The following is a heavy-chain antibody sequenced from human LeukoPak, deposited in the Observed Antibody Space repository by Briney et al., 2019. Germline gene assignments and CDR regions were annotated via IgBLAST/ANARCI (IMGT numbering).Heavy chain of an antibody. CDR1: GFTFSSYA. Sequence: GGSLRLSCAASGFTFSSYAMHWVRQAPGKGLEWVAVISYDGSNKYYADSVKGRFTISRDNSKNTLYLQMNSLRAEDTAVYYCARILSPHFYYDSSGYANYFDYWGQGTLVTVSS. CDR3: ARILSPHFYYDSSGYANYFDY. CDR2: ISYDGSNK. J-gene: IGHJ4*02. D-gene: IGHD3-22*01. V-gene: IGHV3-30-3*01.